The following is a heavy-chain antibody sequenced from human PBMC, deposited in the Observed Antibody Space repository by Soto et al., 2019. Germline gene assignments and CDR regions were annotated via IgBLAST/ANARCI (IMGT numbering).Heavy chain of an antibody. Sequence: GASVKVSCKASGYTYTSYGISWVRQAPGQGLEWMGWISAYNGNTNYAQKLQGRVTMTTDTSTSTAYMELRSLRSDDTAVYYCARGNRWLQWDAFDIWGQGTMVTVSS. J-gene: IGHJ3*02. CDR3: ARGNRWLQWDAFDI. V-gene: IGHV1-18*01. D-gene: IGHD5-12*01. CDR2: ISAYNGNT. CDR1: GYTYTSYG.